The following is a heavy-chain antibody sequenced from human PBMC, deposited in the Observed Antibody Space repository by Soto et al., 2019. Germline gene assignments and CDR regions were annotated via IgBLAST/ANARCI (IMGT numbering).Heavy chain of an antibody. J-gene: IGHJ6*03. CDR2: INTNTGNP. V-gene: IGHV7-4-1*01. Sequence: ASVKVSCKASGYTFTSYAMNWVRQAPGQGLEWMGWINTNTGNPTYAQGFTGRFVFSLDTSVSTAHLQICSLKAEDTAVYYCARRYDFWSAPLGYYYYYYYMDVWGKGTTVTVSS. CDR3: ARRYDFWSAPLGYYYYYYYMDV. D-gene: IGHD3-3*01. CDR1: GYTFTSYA.